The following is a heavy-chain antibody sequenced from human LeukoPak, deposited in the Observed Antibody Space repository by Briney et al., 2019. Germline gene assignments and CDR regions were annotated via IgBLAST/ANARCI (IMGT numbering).Heavy chain of an antibody. Sequence: GGSLRLSCAASGFPLSIYSINWVRQAPGKGLEWVSYISSSGSAIYYVDSVKGRFTVSRDNAKNSLFLQMNSPRAEDTAVYYCVRVKSSYFDYWGQGALVTVSS. CDR1: GFPLSIYS. D-gene: IGHD2-2*01. J-gene: IGHJ4*02. CDR3: VRVKSSYFDY. V-gene: IGHV3-48*01. CDR2: ISSSGSAI.